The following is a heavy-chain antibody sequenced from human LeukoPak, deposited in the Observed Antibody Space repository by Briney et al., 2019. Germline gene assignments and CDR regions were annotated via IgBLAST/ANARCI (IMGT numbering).Heavy chain of an antibody. J-gene: IGHJ4*02. V-gene: IGHV3-64*01. CDR3: ARDSRSSGWYLIDY. CDR1: GFTFSSYG. CDR2: ISSNGGST. Sequence: GGSLRLSCAASGFTFSSYGMHWVRQAPGKGLEYVSAISSNGGSTYYANSVKGRFTISRDNSKNTLYLQMGSLRAEDMAVYYCARDSRSSGWYLIDYWGQGTLVTVSS. D-gene: IGHD6-19*01.